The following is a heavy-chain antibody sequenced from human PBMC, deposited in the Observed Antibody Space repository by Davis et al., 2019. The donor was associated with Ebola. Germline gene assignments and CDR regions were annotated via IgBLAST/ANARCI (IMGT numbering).Heavy chain of an antibody. V-gene: IGHV3-48*02. D-gene: IGHD6-6*01. Sequence: PRGSLRLSCAASAFSFSSYSMNWVRQAPGKGLEWVSYISTSSSPIYYADSVKGRFTISRDNAKNSLYLQMNSLRDEDTAVYYCARDQGAIAARPSAFDMWGQGTMVTVSS. CDR1: AFSFSSYS. J-gene: IGHJ3*02. CDR3: ARDQGAIAARPSAFDM. CDR2: ISTSSSPI.